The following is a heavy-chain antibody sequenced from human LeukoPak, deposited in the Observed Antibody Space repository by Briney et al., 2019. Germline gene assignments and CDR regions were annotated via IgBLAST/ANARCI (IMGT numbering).Heavy chain of an antibody. CDR1: GLTFSSYW. J-gene: IGHJ5*02. D-gene: IGHD3-10*01. Sequence: GGSLRLSCAASGLTFSSYWMHWVRQAPGKGLVWVSRIDTDGSTTSYADSVRGRFTIPRDIAKNTLYLQMNSLRVEDTAVYYCARGLYGSGSPSYNCFDPWGQGTLVIVSS. V-gene: IGHV3-74*01. CDR2: IDTDGSTT. CDR3: ARGLYGSGSPSYNCFDP.